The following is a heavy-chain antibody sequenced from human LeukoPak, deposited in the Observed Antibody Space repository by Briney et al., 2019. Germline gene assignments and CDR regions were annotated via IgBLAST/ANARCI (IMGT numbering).Heavy chain of an antibody. Sequence: PSETLSLTCTVSGGSISSYYWSWIRQPPGKGLEWIGYIYYSGSTNYNPSLKNRVTISVDTSKNQFSLKLSSVTAADTAVYYCAREGYSYGPFDYWGRGTLVTVSS. V-gene: IGHV4-59*01. J-gene: IGHJ4*02. CDR2: IYYSGST. D-gene: IGHD5-18*01. CDR1: GGSISSYY. CDR3: AREGYSYGPFDY.